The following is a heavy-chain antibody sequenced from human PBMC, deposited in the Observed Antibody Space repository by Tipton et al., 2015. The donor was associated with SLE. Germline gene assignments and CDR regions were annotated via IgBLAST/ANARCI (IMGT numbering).Heavy chain of an antibody. CDR1: AYTFTTYS. Sequence: QSGAEVKNPGASEKDSCKASAYTFTTYSIRWVRQAPGQGLEWMGWISTYNGNTNYAQKLQGRVTMTTDTSTSTAYMELRSLRSDDTAVYYCAIAVTTGLYWFLDLLGCVTLVTVSS. CDR3: AIAVTTGLYWFLDL. J-gene: IGHJ2*01. D-gene: IGHD4-17*01. V-gene: IGHV1-18*01. CDR2: ISTYNGNT.